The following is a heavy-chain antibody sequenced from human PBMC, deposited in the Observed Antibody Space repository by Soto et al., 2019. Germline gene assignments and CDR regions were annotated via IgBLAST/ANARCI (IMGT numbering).Heavy chain of an antibody. CDR2: ISGSGGST. CDR3: ARPAYVATRDWAAFDI. CDR1: GFTFSSYA. D-gene: IGHD2-21*01. Sequence: QPGGSLRLSCAASGFTFSSYAMSWVRQAPGKGLEWVSAISGSGGSTYYADSVKGRFTISRDNSKNTLYLQMNSLRAEDTAVYYCARPAYVATRDWAAFDIWGQGTMVTVSS. J-gene: IGHJ3*02. V-gene: IGHV3-23*01.